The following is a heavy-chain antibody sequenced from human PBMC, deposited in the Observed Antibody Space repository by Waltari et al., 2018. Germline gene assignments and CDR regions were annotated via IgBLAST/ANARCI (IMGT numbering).Heavy chain of an antibody. V-gene: IGHV4-34*01. D-gene: IGHD3-3*01. CDR2: INHSGST. CDR1: GGSFSGYY. Sequence: QVQLQQWGAGLLKPSETLSLTCAVYGGSFSGYYWSWLRQPPGKGLEGIGEINHSGSTNYNPSLKSRVTISVDTSKNQFSLKLSSVTAADTAVYYCARALPTYYDFWSGKNYYYYGMDVWGQGTTVTVSS. J-gene: IGHJ6*02. CDR3: ARALPTYYDFWSGKNYYYYGMDV.